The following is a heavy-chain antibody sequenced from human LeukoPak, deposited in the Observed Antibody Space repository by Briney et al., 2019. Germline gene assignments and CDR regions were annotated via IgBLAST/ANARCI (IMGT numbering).Heavy chain of an antibody. D-gene: IGHD5-18*01. CDR2: INTNTGNP. Sequence: GASVKVSCKASGYTFTSYAMNWERQAPGQGLEWMGWINTNTGNPTYAQGFTGRFVFSLDTSVSTAYLQISSLKAEDTAVYYCARADSYGKGYYYYMDVWGKGTTVTVSS. J-gene: IGHJ6*03. V-gene: IGHV7-4-1*02. CDR1: GYTFTSYA. CDR3: ARADSYGKGYYYYMDV.